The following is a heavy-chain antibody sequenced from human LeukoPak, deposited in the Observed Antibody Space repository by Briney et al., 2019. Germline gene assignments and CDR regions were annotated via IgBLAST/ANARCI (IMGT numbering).Heavy chain of an antibody. CDR2: IYHSGST. D-gene: IGHD6-13*01. J-gene: IGHJ6*02. CDR1: GGSISSSFYY. Sequence: SETLSLTCTVSGGSISSSFYYWGWIRQPPGKGLEWIGSIYHSGSTYYNPSLKSRVTISVDRSKNQFSLKLSSVTAADTAVYYCARGPRRIAAAGYYGMDVWGQGTTVTVSS. CDR3: ARGPRRIAAAGYYGMDV. V-gene: IGHV4-39*07.